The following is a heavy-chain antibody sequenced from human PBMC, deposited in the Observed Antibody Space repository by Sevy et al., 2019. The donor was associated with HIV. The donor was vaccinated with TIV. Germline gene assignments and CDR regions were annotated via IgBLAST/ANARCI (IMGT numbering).Heavy chain of an antibody. J-gene: IGHJ4*02. CDR1: GGSISSGGYY. CDR2: IYYSGST. V-gene: IGHV4-31*03. Sequence: SETLSLTCTVSGGSISSGGYYWSWIRQHPGKGLEWIGYIYYSGSTYYNPSLKSRVTISVDTSKNQFSLKLSSVTAADTAVYYCGRGRRKDPFDYWGQGTLVTVSS. CDR3: GRGRRKDPFDY.